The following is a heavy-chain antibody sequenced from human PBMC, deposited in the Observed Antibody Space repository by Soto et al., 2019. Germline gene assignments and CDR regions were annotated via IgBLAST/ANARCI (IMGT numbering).Heavy chain of an antibody. CDR2: INHSGST. J-gene: IGHJ6*02. D-gene: IGHD2-15*01. CDR1: GGSFSGYY. V-gene: IGHV4-34*01. CDR3: ARGRPTFVVVVAYYYYYGMDV. Sequence: KTSETLSLTCAVYGGSFSGYYWSWIRQPPGKGLEWIGEINHSGSTNYNPSLKSRVTISVDTSKNQFSLKLSSVTAADTAVYYCARGRPTFVVVVAYYYYYGMDVWGQGTTVTVSS.